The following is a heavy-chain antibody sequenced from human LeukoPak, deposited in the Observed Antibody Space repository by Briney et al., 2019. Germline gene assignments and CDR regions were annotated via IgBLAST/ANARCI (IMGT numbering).Heavy chain of an antibody. V-gene: IGHV3-48*04. CDR2: ISSSRSSI. Sequence: GGSLRLSCAASGFTFSSYTTKWVRQAPGGGLEWVSYISSSRSSIYYAESVKRRFTIARDNAKNSLYLQMNSLRGEDTAGYYCVRVHSRGLICEFDYWGQGTLLTLPT. D-gene: IGHD3-22*01. CDR3: VRVHSRGLICEFDY. J-gene: IGHJ4*02. CDR1: GFTFSSYT.